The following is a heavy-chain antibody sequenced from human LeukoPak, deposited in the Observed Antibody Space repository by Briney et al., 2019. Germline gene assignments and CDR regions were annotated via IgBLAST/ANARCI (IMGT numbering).Heavy chain of an antibody. V-gene: IGHV3-23*01. D-gene: IGHD4-23*01. CDR1: GLTVISNY. CDR3: AKGGGGNYDY. CDR2: ISGSGAST. J-gene: IGHJ4*02. Sequence: GGSLRLSCAASGLTVISNYMSWVRQAPGKGLEWVSAISGSGASTYYADSVKGRFTISRDNSKNTLCLQMNSLRAEDTAVYYCAKGGGGNYDYWGQGTLVTVSS.